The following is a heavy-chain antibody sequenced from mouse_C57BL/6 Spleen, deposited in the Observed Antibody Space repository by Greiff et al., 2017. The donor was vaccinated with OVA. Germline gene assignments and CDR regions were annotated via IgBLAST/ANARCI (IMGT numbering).Heavy chain of an antibody. CDR3: ARSKASYAMDY. J-gene: IGHJ4*01. V-gene: IGHV1-4*01. CDR2: LNPSSGYT. Sequence: QVQLQQSGAELARPGASVKMSCKASGYTFTSYTMHWVKQRPGQGLEWIGYLNPSSGYTKYNQKFKDKATLTADKSSSTAYMQLSSLTSEDSAVYYCARSKASYAMDYWGQGTSVTVSS. CDR1: GYTFTSYT. D-gene: IGHD6-1*01.